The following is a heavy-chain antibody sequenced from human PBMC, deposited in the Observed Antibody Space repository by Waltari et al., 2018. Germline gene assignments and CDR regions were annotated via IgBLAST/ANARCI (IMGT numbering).Heavy chain of an antibody. CDR1: GYYISSGYY. Sequence: QVQLQASGPGLVKPSETLSLTCAVSGYYISSGYYWGWIRQPPGKGLEWIGSIDHSGSTYYNPALKSRVTISVDTSKNQFSLKLSSVTAADTAVYYCARGDGYWGQGTLVTVSS. CDR3: ARGDGY. J-gene: IGHJ4*02. D-gene: IGHD3-16*01. CDR2: IDHSGST. V-gene: IGHV4-38-2*01.